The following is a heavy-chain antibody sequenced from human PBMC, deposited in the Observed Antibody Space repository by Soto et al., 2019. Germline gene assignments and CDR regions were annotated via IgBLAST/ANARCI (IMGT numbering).Heavy chain of an antibody. Sequence: PGGSLRLSCAASGFTFSSYGMHWVRQAPGKGLEWVAVISYDGSNKYYADSVKGRFTISRDNSKNTLYLQMNSLRAEDTAVYYCATDPYYYGSGSPELPYYFAYWGQGTLVTVSS. CDR3: ATDPYYYGSGSPELPYYFAY. D-gene: IGHD3-10*01. CDR1: GFTFSSYG. CDR2: ISYDGSNK. J-gene: IGHJ4*02. V-gene: IGHV3-30*03.